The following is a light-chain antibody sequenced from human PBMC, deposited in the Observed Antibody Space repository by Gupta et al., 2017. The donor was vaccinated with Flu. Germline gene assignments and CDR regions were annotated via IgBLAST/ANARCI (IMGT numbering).Light chain of an antibody. CDR2: KDS. CDR3: QSAGNSVIGV. V-gene: IGLV3-25*02. Sequence: SYELTQPPSVSLSPGQTARITCSADALSKQYVYWYQQKPGQAPVLMMSKDSERPSRIPERFSGSSSGTTVTLTISGVQAEDEADYHCQSAGNSVIGVFGTGTKVTVL. J-gene: IGLJ1*01. CDR1: ALSKQY.